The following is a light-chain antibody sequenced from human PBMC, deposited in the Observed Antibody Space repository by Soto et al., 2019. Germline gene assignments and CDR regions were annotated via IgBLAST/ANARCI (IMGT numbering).Light chain of an antibody. J-gene: IGKJ1*01. CDR1: QSISKW. Sequence: DIQMTQSPSTLSASVGDRVTITCRASQSISKWLAWYRQKPGKAPKLLIYGASSLEKGVPSRFSGSGSGTEFTLTISRLQPDDFATYYCQQYNSYDMWSFGQGTKVDIK. CDR3: QQYNSYDMWS. CDR2: GAS. V-gene: IGKV1-5*01.